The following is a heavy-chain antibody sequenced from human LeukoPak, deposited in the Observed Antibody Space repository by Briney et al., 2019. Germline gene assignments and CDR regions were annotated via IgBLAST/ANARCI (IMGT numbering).Heavy chain of an antibody. CDR1: GFTFSNAW. D-gene: IGHD5-24*01. CDR3: ARHRRRDGYNFCAFDI. V-gene: IGHV3-15*01. J-gene: IGHJ3*02. CDR2: IKGKTDGGTT. Sequence: GGSLRLSCAASGFTFSNAWMTWVRQAPGKRLEWVGRIKGKTDGGTTYYAAPVKGRFTISRDDSKNTLYLQMNSLKTEDTAVYYCARHRRRDGYNFCAFDIWGQGTMVTVSS.